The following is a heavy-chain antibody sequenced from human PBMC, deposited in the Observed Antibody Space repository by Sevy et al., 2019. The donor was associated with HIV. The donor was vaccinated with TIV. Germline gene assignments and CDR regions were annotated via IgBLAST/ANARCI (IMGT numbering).Heavy chain of an antibody. Sequence: ASVKVSCKASGGTSSSYAISWVRQAPGQGLEWMGGIIPIFGTVNYAQKFQGRVTITADESTSTAYMELSSLGSEDTAVYYCARAPLDRITLVQGVVSHYYYSMDVWGQGTTVTVSS. D-gene: IGHD3-10*01. CDR1: GGTSSSYA. V-gene: IGHV1-69*13. CDR2: IIPIFGTV. J-gene: IGHJ6*02. CDR3: ARAPLDRITLVQGVVSHYYYSMDV.